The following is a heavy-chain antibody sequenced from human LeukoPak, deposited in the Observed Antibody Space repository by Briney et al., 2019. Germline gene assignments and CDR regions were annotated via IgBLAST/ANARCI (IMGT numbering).Heavy chain of an antibody. CDR3: ARGGRCSSTSCYLHWFDP. V-gene: IGHV3-23*01. CDR1: GFTFSSYT. Sequence: GGSLRLSCTASGFTFSSYTMTWVRQAPGKGLKWVSTITTGDGNTYYADSVKGRFTVSRDDSKNTLYLQMNSLRAEDTAVYYCARGGRCSSTSCYLHWFDPWGQGTLVTVSS. D-gene: IGHD2-2*01. J-gene: IGHJ5*02. CDR2: ITTGDGNT.